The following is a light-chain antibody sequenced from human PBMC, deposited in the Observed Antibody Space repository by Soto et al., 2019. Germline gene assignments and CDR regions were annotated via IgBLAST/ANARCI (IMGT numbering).Light chain of an antibody. J-gene: IGLJ2*01. CDR2: LNSDGSH. V-gene: IGLV4-69*01. Sequence: QPVLTQSPSASASLGASVKLTCTLSSGHSSYAIACHQQQPEKGPRYLMKLNSDGSHSKGDGIPDRFSGSSSGAERYLTTSSLQSEDEADYYCQTWGTGILVFGGGTQLTVL. CDR1: SGHSSYA. CDR3: QTWGTGILV.